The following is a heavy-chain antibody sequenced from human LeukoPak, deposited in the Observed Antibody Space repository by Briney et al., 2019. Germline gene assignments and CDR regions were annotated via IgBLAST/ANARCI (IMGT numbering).Heavy chain of an antibody. J-gene: IGHJ3*02. V-gene: IGHV4-34*01. CDR1: GGSFSGYY. CDR2: INHSGST. CDR3: ARANQQLDAFDI. D-gene: IGHD6-13*01. Sequence: KPSETLSLTCAVYGGSFSGYYWSWIRQPPGKGLVWIGEINHSGSTNYNPSLKSRVTISVDTSKNQFSLKLSSVTAADTAVYYCARANQQLDAFDIWGQGTMVTVSS.